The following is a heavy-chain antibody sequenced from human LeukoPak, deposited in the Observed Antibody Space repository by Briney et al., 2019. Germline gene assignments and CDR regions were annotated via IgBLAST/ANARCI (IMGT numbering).Heavy chain of an antibody. J-gene: IGHJ4*02. CDR3: ARGWSRSTPFFDY. CDR2: IYTSGST. CDR1: GGSFSSYC. Sequence: PSETLSLTCNVSGGSFSSYCWSWIRQPAGKGLEWIGRIYTSGSTNYNPSLKSRVTMSVDTSKNQFSLKLSSVTAADTAVYYCARGWSRSTPFFDYWGQGTLVTVSS. V-gene: IGHV4-4*07. D-gene: IGHD2-15*01.